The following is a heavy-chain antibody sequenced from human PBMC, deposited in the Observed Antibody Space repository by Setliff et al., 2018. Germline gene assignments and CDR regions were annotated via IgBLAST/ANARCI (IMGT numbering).Heavy chain of an antibody. CDR1: GGSISSGPYY. D-gene: IGHD7-27*01. Sequence: SETLSLTCTVSGGSISSGPYYWNWFRQPAGKGLEWIGRLYSSGSTNYNPSLKSRVTISVDTSKNQSSLKLSSVTAADTAVYYCASTDWGWGYYFDYWGQGTLVTV. CDR3: ASTDWGWGYYFDY. J-gene: IGHJ4*02. CDR2: LYSSGST. V-gene: IGHV4-61*02.